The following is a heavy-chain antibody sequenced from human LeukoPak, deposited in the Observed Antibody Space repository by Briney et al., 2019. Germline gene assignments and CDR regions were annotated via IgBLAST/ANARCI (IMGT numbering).Heavy chain of an antibody. Sequence: SETLSLTCTVSGGSISGYYWSWIRQPPGKGLEWIGYIYYSGSTNYNPSLKSRVTISVDTSKNQFSLKLSSVTAADTAVYYCARAGNYYYSSGYYSHFDYWGQGTLVTVSS. CDR2: IYYSGST. J-gene: IGHJ4*02. CDR3: ARAGNYYYSSGYYSHFDY. CDR1: GGSISGYY. D-gene: IGHD3-22*01. V-gene: IGHV4-59*01.